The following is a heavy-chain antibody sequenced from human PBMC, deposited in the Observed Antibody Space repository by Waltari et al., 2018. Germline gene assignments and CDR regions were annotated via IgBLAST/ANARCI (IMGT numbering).Heavy chain of an antibody. D-gene: IGHD2-2*03. J-gene: IGHJ1*01. V-gene: IGHV3-15*07. CDR1: GFTFSEAW. CDR2: MNTDGGTT. CDR3: TALPGYCRSTSCYEYFQH. Sequence: EVQLVESGGGLVKPGGSLRLSCAASGFTFSEAWMNWVRQAPGKGLEWVGRMNTDGGTTEYAAAVKGRFTVSRDDSKNTLYLQMNSLKSEDTAVYYCTALPGYCRSTSCYEYFQHWGQGTLVTVSS.